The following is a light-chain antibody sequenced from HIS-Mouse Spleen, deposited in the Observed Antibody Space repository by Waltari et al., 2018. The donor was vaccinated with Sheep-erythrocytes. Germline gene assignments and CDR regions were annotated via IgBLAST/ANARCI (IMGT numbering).Light chain of an antibody. J-gene: IGLJ3*02. CDR3: QAWDSSTAWV. V-gene: IGLV3-1*01. Sequence: SYELTQPPSVSVSPGQTASITCSGDKLGDKYACWYQQKPGQSPVLVIYQDSKRPSGIPGRFSGYTSGNTATRTSSGPQAMDEADYYCQAWDSSTAWVFGGGTKLTVL. CDR1: KLGDKY. CDR2: QDS.